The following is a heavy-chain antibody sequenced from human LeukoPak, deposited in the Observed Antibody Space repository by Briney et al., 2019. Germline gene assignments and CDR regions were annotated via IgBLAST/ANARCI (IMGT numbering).Heavy chain of an antibody. Sequence: PSETLSLTCTVSGGSISSYYWSWIRQPAGKGLEWIGRIYTSGSTNYNPSLKSRVTMSVDTSKNQFSLKLSSVTAADTAVYYCARGIYCSSTNCYYYYYYMDVWGKGTTVTVSS. CDR2: IYTSGST. J-gene: IGHJ6*03. CDR3: ARGIYCSSTNCYYYYYYMDV. D-gene: IGHD2-2*01. V-gene: IGHV4-4*07. CDR1: GGSISSYY.